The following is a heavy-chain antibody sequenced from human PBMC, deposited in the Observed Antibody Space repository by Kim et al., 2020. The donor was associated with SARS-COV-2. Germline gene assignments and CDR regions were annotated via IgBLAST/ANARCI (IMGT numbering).Heavy chain of an antibody. V-gene: IGHV3-23*01. CDR2: ST. J-gene: IGHJ4*02. Sequence: STYYADSVKGRFTIYRDNAKDKLYLQMNSLSAEVTAVYYCAKREDTAFDYWGQGTLVTVSS. D-gene: IGHD5-18*01. CDR3: AKREDTAFDY.